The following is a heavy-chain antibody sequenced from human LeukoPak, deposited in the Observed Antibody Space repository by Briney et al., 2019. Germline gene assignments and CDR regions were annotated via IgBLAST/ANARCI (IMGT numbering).Heavy chain of an antibody. Sequence: PGGSLRLSCAASGFTFDNYAMHWVRQAPGKGLEWVSGISWNSRSIGYADSVRGRFAMSRDNAKNSLYLQMNSLRAEDTALCYCAKDLGRPQLGAFDSWGQGTLVTVSS. V-gene: IGHV3-9*01. J-gene: IGHJ4*02. CDR2: ISWNSRSI. CDR3: AKDLGRPQLGAFDS. CDR1: GFTFDNYA. D-gene: IGHD3-16*01.